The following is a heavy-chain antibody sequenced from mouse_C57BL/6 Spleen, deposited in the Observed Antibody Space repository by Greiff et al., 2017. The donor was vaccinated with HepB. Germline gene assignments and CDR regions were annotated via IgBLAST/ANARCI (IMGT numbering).Heavy chain of an antibody. CDR1: GHSITSGYG. D-gene: IGHD1-2*01. J-gene: IGHJ2*01. CDR3: ARTARIKY. CDR2: ISYSGST. Sequence: EVQLQQSGPGLVKPSQSLSLTCTVTGHSITSGYGWNWIRQFPGNKLEWMGYISYSGSTNYNPSLKSRISITRDTSKNQFFLQLNSVTTEDTATYYCARTARIKYWGQGTTRTVSS. V-gene: IGHV3-2*02.